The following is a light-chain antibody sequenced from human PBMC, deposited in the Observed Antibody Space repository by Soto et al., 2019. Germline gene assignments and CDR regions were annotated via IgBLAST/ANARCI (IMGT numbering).Light chain of an antibody. CDR2: GAS. J-gene: IGKJ1*01. CDR3: QHYNNWPRT. V-gene: IGKV3-20*01. CDR1: QSVSSSF. Sequence: EIVLTQSPGTLSLSPGERATLSCRASQSVSSSFLAWYQQKPGQAPRLLIYGASSRATGIPDRFSGSGSGTDFTRTISRLEPEAFAVYYCQHYNNWPRTFGQGTKVEIK.